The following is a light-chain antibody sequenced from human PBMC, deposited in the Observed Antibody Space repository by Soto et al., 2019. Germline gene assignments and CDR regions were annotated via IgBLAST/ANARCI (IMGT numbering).Light chain of an antibody. CDR2: GAS. CDR3: QHYGRSRT. CDR1: QSVSSSF. Sequence: EIVLTQSPGTLSLSPGERATLSCRASQSVSSSFLGWYQQKPGQAPRLLIYGASSRATGIPDRFSGSGSGPDFTLTISRLEPEDFAMYYCQHYGRSRTFGQGTKVDIK. J-gene: IGKJ1*01. V-gene: IGKV3-20*01.